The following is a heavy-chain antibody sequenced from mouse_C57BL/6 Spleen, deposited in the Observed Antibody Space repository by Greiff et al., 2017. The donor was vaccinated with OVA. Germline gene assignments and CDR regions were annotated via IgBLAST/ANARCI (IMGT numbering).Heavy chain of an antibody. CDR1: GFTFSDYG. V-gene: IGHV5-17*01. D-gene: IGHD2-4*01. CDR2: ISSGSSTI. CDR3: ARNYDYDGSYFDY. Sequence: EVHLVESGGGLVKPGGSLKLSCAASGFTFSDYGMHWVRQAPEKGLEWVAYISSGSSTIYYADTVKGRFTISRDNAKNTLFLQMTSLRSEDTAMYYCARNYDYDGSYFDYWGQGTTLTVSS. J-gene: IGHJ2*01.